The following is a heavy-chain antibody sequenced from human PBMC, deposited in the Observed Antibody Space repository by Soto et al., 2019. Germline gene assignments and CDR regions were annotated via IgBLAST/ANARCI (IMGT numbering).Heavy chain of an antibody. CDR1: GFTFSSYA. V-gene: IGHV3-30-3*01. Sequence: QVQLVESGGGVVQPGRSLRLSCAASGFTFSSYAMHWVRQAPGKGLEWVAVISYDGSNKYYADSVKGRFTISRDNSKNKLYLQMNSLRAEDTAVYYCARDESLSYWGQGTLVTVSS. CDR2: ISYDGSNK. J-gene: IGHJ4*02. CDR3: ARDESLSY.